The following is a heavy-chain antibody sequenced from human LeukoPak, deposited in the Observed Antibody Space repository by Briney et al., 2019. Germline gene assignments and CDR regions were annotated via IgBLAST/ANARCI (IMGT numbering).Heavy chain of an antibody. V-gene: IGHV3-11*01. Sequence: GGSLRLSCVDSGFTFSDYYVTWIRQAPGEGLEWVAYISDSGSTTFYAASVQGRFTISRDNAKNSLYLQMTNLRVGDTAVYYCAREDPVAAGAPFDYWGQGTLVTVSS. CDR1: GFTFSDYY. D-gene: IGHD6-25*01. J-gene: IGHJ4*02. CDR3: AREDPVAAGAPFDY. CDR2: ISDSGSTT.